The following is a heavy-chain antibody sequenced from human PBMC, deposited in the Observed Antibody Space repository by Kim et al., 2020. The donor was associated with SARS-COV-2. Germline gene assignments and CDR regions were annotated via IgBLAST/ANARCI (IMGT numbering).Heavy chain of an antibody. J-gene: IGHJ4*02. Sequence: DSVKCRFTISRDNSKNTLYLQMNSLRAEDTAVYYCARDPDYYDSSGAFDYWGQGTLVTVSS. V-gene: IGHV3-30*01. CDR3: ARDPDYYDSSGAFDY. D-gene: IGHD3-22*01.